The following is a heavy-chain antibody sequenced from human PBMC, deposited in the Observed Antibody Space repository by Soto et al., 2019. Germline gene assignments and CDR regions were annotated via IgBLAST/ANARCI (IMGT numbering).Heavy chain of an antibody. CDR1: GGSISSSSYY. D-gene: IGHD3-3*01. V-gene: IGHV4-39*01. Sequence: QLQLQESGPGLVKPSETLSLTCTVSGGSISSSSYYWGWIRQPPGKGLEWIGSIYYSGSTYYNPSLKSRVTISVDTSKNQFSLKLSSVTAADTAVYYCASQGLIFGVVIIGNYFDYWGQGTLVTVSS. J-gene: IGHJ4*02. CDR3: ASQGLIFGVVIIGNYFDY. CDR2: IYYSGST.